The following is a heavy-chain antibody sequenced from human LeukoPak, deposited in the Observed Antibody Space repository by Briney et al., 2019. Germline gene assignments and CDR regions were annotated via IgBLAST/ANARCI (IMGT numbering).Heavy chain of an antibody. CDR3: ANPRFDSSWYYYGD. CDR1: GYTFTDYT. J-gene: IGHJ4*02. Sequence: ASVKVSCKASGYTFTDYTMHWLRQAPGQRLDWMGWINGGSGNTKYSPEFQGRVTITRDTSASTAYMEQSSLRSEDTAVYYCANPRFDSSWYYYGDWGRGTLVTVSS. V-gene: IGHV1-3*01. D-gene: IGHD3-22*01. CDR2: INGGSGNT.